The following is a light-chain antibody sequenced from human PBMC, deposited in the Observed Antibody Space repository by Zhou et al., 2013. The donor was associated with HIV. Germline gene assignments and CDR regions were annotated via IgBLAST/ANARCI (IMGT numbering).Light chain of an antibody. J-gene: IGKJ2*01. CDR3: QQGYTCCT. Sequence: IQMTQSPSSVSASVGDRVIITCRASQGISGWLAWYQQTPGKAPKLLISAASSLQNGVPSRFSGSGSGTDFTLTITSLQPEDFATYFCQQGYTCCTFGQGTKLDIK. CDR1: QGISGW. CDR2: AAS. V-gene: IGKV1-12*01.